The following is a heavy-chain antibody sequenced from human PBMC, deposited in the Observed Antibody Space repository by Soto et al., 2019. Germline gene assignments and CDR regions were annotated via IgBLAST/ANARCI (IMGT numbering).Heavy chain of an antibody. Sequence: EVQLVESGGGLVKPGGSLRLSCAASGFTFNNAWMNWVRQAPGKGLEWVGRIKSKTDGGTTDYAAPVKGRFTISRDDSKNTLYLRMNSLKTEDTAVYYCTTDLRDSWNFDLWGRGTLVTVSS. J-gene: IGHJ2*01. CDR2: IKSKTDGGTT. V-gene: IGHV3-15*07. CDR3: TTDLRDSWNFDL. CDR1: GFTFNNAW.